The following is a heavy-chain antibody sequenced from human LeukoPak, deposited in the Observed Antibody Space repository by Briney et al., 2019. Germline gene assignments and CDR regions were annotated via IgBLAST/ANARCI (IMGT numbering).Heavy chain of an antibody. CDR3: ARGETGGEYKYYYHMDV. CDR2: IDTDGSYI. D-gene: IGHD1-1*01. V-gene: IGHV3-74*01. CDR1: GFSFSMYW. J-gene: IGHJ6*03. Sequence: PGGSLRLSCAASGFSFSMYWMHWVRQAPGKGLVWVSRIDTDGSYINYADSVKGRFTISRDNAKNSLYLQMNSLSAEDTAVYFCARGETGGEYKYYYHMDVWGKGTTVTVSS.